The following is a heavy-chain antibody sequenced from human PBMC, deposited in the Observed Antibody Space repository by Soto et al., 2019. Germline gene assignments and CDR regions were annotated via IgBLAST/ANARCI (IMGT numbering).Heavy chain of an antibody. CDR1: WSAMVGSD. CDR3: ACVGGGLASRWYYRMDC. Sequence: ALNAPWSAMVGSDIDWVRQTPGQGLEWMGWINPNSGGTNYARRFQGWVTMTRDRSISTAYMELSRLQSEDTAVYDCACVGGGLASRWYYRMDCWGQGTMVTVSS. CDR2: INPNSGGT. J-gene: IGHJ6*02. D-gene: IGHD6-13*01. V-gene: IGHV1-2*04.